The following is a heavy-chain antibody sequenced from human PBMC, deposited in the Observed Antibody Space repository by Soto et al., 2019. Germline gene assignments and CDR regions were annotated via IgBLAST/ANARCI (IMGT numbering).Heavy chain of an antibody. CDR3: AHDRELASTGWYGSDYFES. V-gene: IGHV2-5*02. CDR1: GFSLTSSGVG. J-gene: IGHJ4*02. CDR2: IYWDDDK. Sequence: QITLKESGPTLVKPTQTLTLKCSFSGFSLTSSGVGVNWIRQPPGKALEWLAVIYWDDDKRYSPSLKSRLSITKDTAKNQVVLTMTNMDPFDTATYYCAHDRELASTGWYGSDYFESWGQGILVTVSS. D-gene: IGHD6-19*01.